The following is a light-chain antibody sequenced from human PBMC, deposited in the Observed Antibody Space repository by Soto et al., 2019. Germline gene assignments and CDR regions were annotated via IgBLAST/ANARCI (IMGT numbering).Light chain of an antibody. J-gene: IGKJ5*01. V-gene: IGKV3-11*01. CDR1: QSVSSY. Sequence: EIVLTQSPATLSLSPGERATLSCRASQSVSSYLAWYQQKPGQAPRLLIYDASSRASGIPARFSGSGSGTDFTLTISSLQPEDFAVYYCQQRSNWPLTFGRGTRLEIK. CDR3: QQRSNWPLT. CDR2: DAS.